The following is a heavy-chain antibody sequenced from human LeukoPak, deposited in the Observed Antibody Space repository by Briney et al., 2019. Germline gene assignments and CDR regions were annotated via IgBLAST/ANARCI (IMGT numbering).Heavy chain of an antibody. D-gene: IGHD3-9*01. CDR2: MNPNSGNT. Sequence: ASVKVSCKASGYTFTSYDIHWVRQATGQGLEWMGWMNPNSGNTGYAQKFQGRVTMTRNTSISTAYMELSSLRSEDTAVYYCAREGPLRYFDWLGGAHDAFDIWGQGTMVTVSS. J-gene: IGHJ3*02. V-gene: IGHV1-8*01. CDR3: AREGPLRYFDWLGGAHDAFDI. CDR1: GYTFTSYD.